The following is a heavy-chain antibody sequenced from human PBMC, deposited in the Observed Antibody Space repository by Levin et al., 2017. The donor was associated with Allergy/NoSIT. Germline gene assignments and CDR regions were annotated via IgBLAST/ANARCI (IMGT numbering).Heavy chain of an antibody. CDR1: GFTFSSFW. Sequence: QAGGSLRLSCAASGFTFSSFWMHWVRQAPGKGPVWVSRIKTDGSSTSYADSVKGRFTISRDNAKNTMYLQMNSLRAEDTAVYYCARDWKPAVGTGSIWGQGTLVTVSS. CDR3: ARDWKPAVGTGSI. D-gene: IGHD6-13*01. V-gene: IGHV3-74*01. J-gene: IGHJ4*02. CDR2: IKTDGSST.